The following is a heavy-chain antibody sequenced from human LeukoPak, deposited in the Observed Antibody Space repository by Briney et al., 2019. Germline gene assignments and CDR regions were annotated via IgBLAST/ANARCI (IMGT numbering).Heavy chain of an antibody. D-gene: IGHD2-15*01. CDR3: ARGFSGGYSDS. V-gene: IGHV1-2*02. Sequence: ASVKVSCTASGYTITAYYMHWVRQAPGPGLEWMGWINRKSGDTKYAQKLQGRVTMTRDTSNSTAFLELYILSSDDTAVYYCARGFSGGYSDSWGQGTLVLVSS. CDR2: INRKSGDT. CDR1: GYTITAYY. J-gene: IGHJ4*02.